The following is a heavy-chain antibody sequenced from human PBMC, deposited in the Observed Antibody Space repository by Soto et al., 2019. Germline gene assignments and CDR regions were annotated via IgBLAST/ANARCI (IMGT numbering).Heavy chain of an antibody. J-gene: IGHJ4*02. CDR3: AKDEGIVATSGFDY. Sequence: GGSLRLSCAASGFTFSSYGMHWVRQAPGKGLEWVAVISYDGSNKYYADSVKGRFTISRDNSKNTLYLQMNSLRAEDTAVYYCAKDEGIVATSGFDYWGQGTLVTVSS. V-gene: IGHV3-30*18. CDR1: GFTFSSYG. D-gene: IGHD5-12*01. CDR2: ISYDGSNK.